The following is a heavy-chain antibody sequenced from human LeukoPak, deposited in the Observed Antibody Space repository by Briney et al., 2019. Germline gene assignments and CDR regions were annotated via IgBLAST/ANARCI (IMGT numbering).Heavy chain of an antibody. D-gene: IGHD3-9*01. CDR3: AREDILTGYYISYYYYYMDV. Sequence: GGSLRLSCAASGFTFSDYYMSWLREAPGEGVGWVSYISSSGSTIYYADSVKGRFTISRDNAKNSLYLQMNSLTAEDTAVYYCAREDILTGYYISYYYYYMDVWGKGTTVTLSS. CDR1: GFTFSDYY. V-gene: IGHV3-11*01. J-gene: IGHJ6*03. CDR2: ISSSGSTI.